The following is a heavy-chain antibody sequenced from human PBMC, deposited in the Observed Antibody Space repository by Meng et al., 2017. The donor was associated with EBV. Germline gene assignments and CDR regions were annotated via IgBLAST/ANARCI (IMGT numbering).Heavy chain of an antibody. D-gene: IGHD3-3*01. CDR3: ARSGDTIFGVVIPTYYFDY. CDR1: RSPCTSYA. V-gene: IGHV1-3*01. Sequence: HAQVVQSVDEVEKPGACVKVYVKASRSPCTSYARHWVRQAPGQRLEWIGWINASNGNTKYSQKFQGRVTITRDTSASTAYMELSSLRSEDTAVYYCARSGDTIFGVVIPTYYFDYWGQGPLVTVSS. CDR2: INASNGNT. J-gene: IGHJ4*02.